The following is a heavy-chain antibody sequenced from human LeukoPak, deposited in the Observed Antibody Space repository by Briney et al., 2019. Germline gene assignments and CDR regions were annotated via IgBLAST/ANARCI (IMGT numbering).Heavy chain of an antibody. CDR3: ARDPGYCSSTSCYKEFDY. Sequence: PSETLSLTCTVSGGSISSSSYYWGWIRQPPGKGLEWVSSISSSSSYIYYADSVKGRFTISRDNAKNSLYLQMNSLRAEDTAVYYCARDPGYCSSTSCYKEFDYWGQGTLVTVSS. D-gene: IGHD2-2*02. J-gene: IGHJ4*02. V-gene: IGHV3-21*01. CDR2: ISSSSSYI. CDR1: GGSISSSS.